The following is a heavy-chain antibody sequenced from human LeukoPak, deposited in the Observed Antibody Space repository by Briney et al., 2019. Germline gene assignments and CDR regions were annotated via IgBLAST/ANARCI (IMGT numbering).Heavy chain of an antibody. Sequence: PGGSLRLSCAASGFTFSSYWMSWVRQAPGKGLEWVANIKQDGSEKYYVDSVKGRFTISRDNAKNSLYLQMNSLRAEDTAVYYCARLYGSGSFYYYYYMDVWGKGTTVTISS. CDR1: GFTFSSYW. D-gene: IGHD3-10*01. CDR2: IKQDGSEK. CDR3: ARLYGSGSFYYYYYMDV. V-gene: IGHV3-7*01. J-gene: IGHJ6*03.